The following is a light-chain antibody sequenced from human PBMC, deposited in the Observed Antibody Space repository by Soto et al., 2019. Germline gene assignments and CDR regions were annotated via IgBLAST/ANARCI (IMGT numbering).Light chain of an antibody. CDR3: QRLSHSLRTWT. V-gene: IGKV3-20*01. Sequence: PGERATLTCRASQSVNSIYLAWYRQKPGQPPRLLVSGASRRAPGIPDRFSGTGSGPDFKLTIRRLEPEDVAVYYCQRLSHSLRTWTFGQGTKVE. CDR2: GAS. J-gene: IGKJ1*01. CDR1: QSVNSIY.